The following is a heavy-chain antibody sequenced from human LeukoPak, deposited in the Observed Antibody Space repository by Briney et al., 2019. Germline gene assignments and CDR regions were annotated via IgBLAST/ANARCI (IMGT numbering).Heavy chain of an antibody. CDR2: IQGDGSNT. CDR1: GFTFSRNW. Sequence: GGSLRLSCIASGFTFSRNWMHWVRQAPGKGLVWVSRIQGDGSNTNYADSVKGRFSISRDNAKNTVYLQMNSLRAEDTGIYYCARGTSAGGPISPFDFWGQGTLVTVSS. D-gene: IGHD6-13*01. CDR3: ARGTSAGGPISPFDF. J-gene: IGHJ4*02. V-gene: IGHV3-74*01.